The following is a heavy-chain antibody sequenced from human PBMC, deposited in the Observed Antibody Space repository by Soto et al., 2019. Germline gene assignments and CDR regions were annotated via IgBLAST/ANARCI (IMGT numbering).Heavy chain of an antibody. Sequence: LSLTCTVSGGSISSGGYYWSWIRQHPGKGLEWIGYIYYSGSTYYNPSLKSRVTISVDTSKNQFSLKLSSVTAADTAVYYCARDPGVWLSGRHYYYGMHVWGQATTVTVSS. CDR3: ARDPGVWLSGRHYYYGMHV. CDR2: IYYSGST. J-gene: IGHJ6*02. V-gene: IGHV4-31*03. CDR1: GGSISSGGYY. D-gene: IGHD3-22*01.